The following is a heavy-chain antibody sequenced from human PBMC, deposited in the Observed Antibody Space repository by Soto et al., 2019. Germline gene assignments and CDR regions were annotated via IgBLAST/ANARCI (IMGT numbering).Heavy chain of an antibody. D-gene: IGHD6-19*01. Sequence: QVQLVQSGAEVKKPGASVKVSCKASGCTFTSYDINWVREATGQGLEWMGWMNPNSGNTGYAQKFQGRVTMTRNTSISTAYMELSSLRSEDTAVYYCARRTWLENYYYGMDVWGQGTTVTVSS. CDR1: GCTFTSYD. CDR3: ARRTWLENYYYGMDV. V-gene: IGHV1-8*01. J-gene: IGHJ6*02. CDR2: MNPNSGNT.